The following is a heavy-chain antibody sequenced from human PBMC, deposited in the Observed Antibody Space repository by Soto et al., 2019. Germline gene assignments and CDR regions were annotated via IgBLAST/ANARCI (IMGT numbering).Heavy chain of an antibody. CDR2: IYYSGST. CDR1: GGSISSSSYY. CDR3: ASWYNWNYLSGMDV. J-gene: IGHJ6*02. D-gene: IGHD1-20*01. V-gene: IGHV4-39*01. Sequence: SETLSLTCTVSGGSISSSSYYWGWIRQPPGKGLEWIGSIYYSGSTYYNPSLKSRVTISVDTSKNQFSLKLSSVTAADTAVYYCASWYNWNYLSGMDVWGQGTTVTVSS.